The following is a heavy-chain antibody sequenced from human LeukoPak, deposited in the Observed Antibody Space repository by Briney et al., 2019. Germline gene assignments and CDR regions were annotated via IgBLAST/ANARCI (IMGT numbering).Heavy chain of an antibody. Sequence: KPGGSLRLSCAASGFTFSSYSMNWVRQAPGKGLEWVSSISSSSSYIYYADSVKGRFTISRDNAKNSLYLQMNSLRAEDTAVYYCASNSPRDDAFDIWGQGTMVTVSS. CDR3: ASNSPRDDAFDI. V-gene: IGHV3-21*01. J-gene: IGHJ3*02. D-gene: IGHD4-23*01. CDR1: GFTFSSYS. CDR2: ISSSSSYI.